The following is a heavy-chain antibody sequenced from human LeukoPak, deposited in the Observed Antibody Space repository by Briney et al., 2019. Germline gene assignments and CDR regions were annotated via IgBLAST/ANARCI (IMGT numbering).Heavy chain of an antibody. CDR1: GYTLTELS. CDR2: FDPEDGET. V-gene: IGHV1-24*01. J-gene: IGHJ4*02. CDR3: ATGLPDFYDSVWGSYRWNY. D-gene: IGHD3-16*02. Sequence: ASVKVSCKVSGYTLTELSMHWVRQAPGKGLEWMGGFDPEDGETIYAQKFQGRVTMTEDTSTDTAYMELSSLRSEDTAVYYCATGLPDFYDSVWGSYRWNYWGQGTLVTVSS.